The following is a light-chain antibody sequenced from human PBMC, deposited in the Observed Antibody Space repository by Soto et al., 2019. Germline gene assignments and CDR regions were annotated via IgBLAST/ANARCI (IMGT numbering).Light chain of an antibody. CDR2: DSS. J-gene: IGKJ4*01. CDR1: QSVSSH. CDR3: QQYYSTPLS. Sequence: EIRRTKSQAILSVSPGESATLSCRASQSVSSHVVWYQQKPGQAPRLLISDSSTRATGVPARFSGSGSGTDFTLTISSLQAEDVAIYYCQQYYSTPLSFGGGTKVDIK. V-gene: IGKV3-15*01.